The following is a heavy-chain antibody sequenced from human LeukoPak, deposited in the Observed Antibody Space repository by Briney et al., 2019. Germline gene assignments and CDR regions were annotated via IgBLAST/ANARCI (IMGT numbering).Heavy chain of an antibody. V-gene: IGHV1-69*05. CDR2: ILPIFGTA. CDR3: ARWLTAGGGIAVAGTPGYFDL. Sequence: ASVKVSCKASGGTFSSYAISWVRQAPGQGLEWMGGILPIFGTANYAQKFQGRVTITTDESTSTAYMELSSLRSEDTAVYYCARWLTAGGGIAVAGTPGYFDLWGRGTLVTVSS. CDR1: GGTFSSYA. J-gene: IGHJ2*01. D-gene: IGHD6-19*01.